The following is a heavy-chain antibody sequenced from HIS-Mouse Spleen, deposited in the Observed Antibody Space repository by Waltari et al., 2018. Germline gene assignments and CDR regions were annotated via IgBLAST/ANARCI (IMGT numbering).Heavy chain of an antibody. CDR3: AHREFQQLGRYVQH. Sequence: QITLKESGPTLVKPTQTLTLTCTFSGFSLSTSGVGVGWIRPPPGKALEWLALIFWDEDKRDSPSLKSRRTITEDTSKNQVVLTMTNMDPVDTATYYCAHREFQQLGRYVQHWGQGTLVTVSS. J-gene: IGHJ1*01. CDR2: IFWDEDK. CDR1: GFSLSTSGVG. D-gene: IGHD6-13*01. V-gene: IGHV2-5*02.